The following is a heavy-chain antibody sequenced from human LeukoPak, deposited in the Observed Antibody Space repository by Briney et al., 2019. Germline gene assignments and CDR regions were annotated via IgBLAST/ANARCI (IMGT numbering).Heavy chain of an antibody. J-gene: IGHJ4*02. CDR2: INPNTGST. V-gene: IGHV1-2*02. Sequence: GASVKVSCKASGYTFTGYFMHWVRQAPGQGLDWMGWINPNTGSTKYAQKFQGRVTMTRDTSIGTAYMELSTVTSDDTAVYFCARAHATGYFSLDLGYWGQGTLVTVSS. CDR1: GYTFTGYF. CDR3: ARAHATGYFSLDLGY. D-gene: IGHD3-9*01.